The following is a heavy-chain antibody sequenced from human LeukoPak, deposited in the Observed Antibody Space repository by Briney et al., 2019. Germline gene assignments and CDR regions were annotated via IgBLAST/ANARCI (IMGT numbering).Heavy chain of an antibody. CDR1: GYTFTDFG. CDR3: ARAESMTLYFLY. D-gene: IGHD1-14*01. Sequence: ASVKVSCKASGYTFTDFGFIWVRQAPGQGLEWMGWVSTYNGDTDYAKKFQDRVTMTTESSTQTTFMELRNLRSDDTAVYYCARAESMTLYFLYWGQGTLVSVSS. CDR2: VSTYNGDT. V-gene: IGHV1-18*01. J-gene: IGHJ1*01.